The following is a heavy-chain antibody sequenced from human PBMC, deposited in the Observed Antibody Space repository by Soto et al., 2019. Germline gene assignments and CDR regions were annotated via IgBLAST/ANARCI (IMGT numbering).Heavy chain of an antibody. D-gene: IGHD3-3*01. Sequence: QVQLVESGGGVVQPGRSLRLSCAASGFTFSSYGMHWDRQAPGKGLEWVAVIWYDGSNKYYADSVKGRFTISRDNSKNTLYLQMNSLRAEDTAVYYCARSWSDYYYGMDVWGQGTTVTVSS. CDR3: ARSWSDYYYGMDV. CDR2: IWYDGSNK. J-gene: IGHJ6*02. V-gene: IGHV3-33*01. CDR1: GFTFSSYG.